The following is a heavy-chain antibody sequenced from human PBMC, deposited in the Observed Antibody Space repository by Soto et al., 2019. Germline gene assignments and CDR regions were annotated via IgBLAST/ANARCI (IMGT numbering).Heavy chain of an antibody. CDR3: ARGSVGPTTDFDY. CDR2: INPNGGGR. Sequence: ASVKVSCXASGYTFTGFHIHWVRQAPGQGLEWMGWINPNGGGRNYAQKFQGWVTMTRDTSISTAYMELSRLKSDDTAVYYCARGSVGPTTDFDYWGQGTLVTVSS. J-gene: IGHJ4*02. V-gene: IGHV1-2*04. CDR1: GYTFTGFH. D-gene: IGHD1-26*01.